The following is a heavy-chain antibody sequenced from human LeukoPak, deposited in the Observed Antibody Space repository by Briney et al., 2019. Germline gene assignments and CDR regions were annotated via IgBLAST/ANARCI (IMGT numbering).Heavy chain of an antibody. D-gene: IGHD3-10*01. CDR1: GFTFGNYW. J-gene: IGHJ4*02. CDR3: ARDRGDRFDY. Sequence: GGPLRLSWAPSGFTFGNYWMSWVGKAPGKGREWVANIKQDGSDKYYVGSVKGRFTISRDNAKNSLYLQMNSLRTEDTAVYYCARDRGDRFDYWGQGTLVTVSS. V-gene: IGHV3-7*01. CDR2: IKQDGSDK.